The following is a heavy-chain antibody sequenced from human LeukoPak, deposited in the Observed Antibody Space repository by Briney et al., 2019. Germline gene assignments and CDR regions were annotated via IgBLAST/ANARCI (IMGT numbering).Heavy chain of an antibody. CDR1: GFTFSSYS. V-gene: IGHV3-23*01. J-gene: IGHJ4*02. Sequence: AGGSLRLSCAASGFTFSSYSMTWVRQAPGKGLEWVSAISGSGGSTYYADSVKGRFTISRDNSKNTLYLQMNSLRAEDTAVYYCAKGRSYSSGWFDYWGQGTLVTVSS. CDR3: AKGRSYSSGWFDY. CDR2: ISGSGGST. D-gene: IGHD6-19*01.